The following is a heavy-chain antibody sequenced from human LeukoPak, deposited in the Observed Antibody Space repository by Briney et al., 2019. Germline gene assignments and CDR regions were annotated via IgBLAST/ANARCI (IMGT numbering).Heavy chain of an antibody. CDR1: GGSVSSGSYY. J-gene: IGHJ4*02. CDR3: ARVSSSSDFDY. CDR2: IYYSGST. Sequence: SETLSLTCTVSGGSVSSGSYYWSWIRQPPGKGLEWIGYIYYSGSTNYNPSLKSRVTISVDTSKNQFSLKLSSVTAADTAVYYCARVSSSSDFDYWGQGTLVTVSS. V-gene: IGHV4-61*01. D-gene: IGHD6-6*01.